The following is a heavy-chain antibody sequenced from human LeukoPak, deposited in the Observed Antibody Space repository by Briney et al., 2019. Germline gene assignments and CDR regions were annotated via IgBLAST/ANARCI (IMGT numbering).Heavy chain of an antibody. D-gene: IGHD3-9*01. V-gene: IGHV3-21*06. CDR2: ITSGGGYT. Sequence: GGSLRLSCAASGFTFNTYNMNWVRQAPGKGLEWVSSITSGGGYTYYADSVKGRFTTSRDNAKNSLSLRLDSLRAEDTAVYYCARGHYDVLTSSYKWTPDYWGQGTLVTVSS. CDR1: GFTFNTYN. J-gene: IGHJ4*02. CDR3: ARGHYDVLTSSYKWTPDY.